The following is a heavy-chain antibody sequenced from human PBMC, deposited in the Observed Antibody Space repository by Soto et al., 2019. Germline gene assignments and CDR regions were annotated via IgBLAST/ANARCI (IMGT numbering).Heavy chain of an antibody. CDR2: IIPILGIA. CDR3: ARAYLEARDAFDI. Sequence: GASVKVSCKASGGTFSSYTISWVRQAPGQGLEWMGRIIPILGIANYAQKFQGRVTITADKSTSTAYMELSSLRSEDTAVYYCARAYLEARDAFDIWGQGTMVTVSS. CDR1: GGTFSSYT. D-gene: IGHD2-2*02. J-gene: IGHJ3*02. V-gene: IGHV1-69*02.